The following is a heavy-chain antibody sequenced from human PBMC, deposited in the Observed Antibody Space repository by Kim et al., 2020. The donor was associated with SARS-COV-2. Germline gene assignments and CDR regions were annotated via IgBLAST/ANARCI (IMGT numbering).Heavy chain of an antibody. D-gene: IGHD5-12*01. V-gene: IGHV3-30*18. CDR1: GFTFSSYG. CDR3: AKSGGGYTYYYYYYGMDV. J-gene: IGHJ6*02. Sequence: GGSLRLSCAASGFTFSSYGMHWVRQAPGKGLEWVAVISYDGSNKYYADSVKGRFTISRDNSKNTLYLQMNSLRAEDTAVYYCAKSGGGYTYYYYYYGMDVWGQGTTVTVSS. CDR2: ISYDGSNK.